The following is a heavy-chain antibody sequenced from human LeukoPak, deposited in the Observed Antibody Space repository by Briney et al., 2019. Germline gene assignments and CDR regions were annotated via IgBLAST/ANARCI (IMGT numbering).Heavy chain of an antibody. CDR1: GFTFSSYS. D-gene: IGHD5-18*01. V-gene: IGHV3-21*01. CDR3: ARGDSYGSNFDY. Sequence: GGSLRLSCAASGFTFSSYSTNWVRQAPGKGLEWVSSISSSSSYIYYADSVKGRFTISRDNAKNSLYLQMNSLRAEDTAVYYCARGDSYGSNFDYWGQGTLVTVSS. CDR2: ISSSSSYI. J-gene: IGHJ4*02.